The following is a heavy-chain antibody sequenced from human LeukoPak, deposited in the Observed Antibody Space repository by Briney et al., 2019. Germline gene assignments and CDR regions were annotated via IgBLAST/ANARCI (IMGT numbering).Heavy chain of an antibody. J-gene: IGHJ4*02. CDR3: ARGNYYDSSGYAY. D-gene: IGHD3-22*01. CDR2: ISGSGHDI. V-gene: IGHV3-11*04. Sequence: GGSLRLSCAASGFTFSDSYMTWVRQAPGKGVEWVAYISGSGHDINYSESAKGRFTISRDNAKNSLYLQMSSLRVEDTAVYYCARGNYYDSSGYAYWGQGTLVTVSS. CDR1: GFTFSDSY.